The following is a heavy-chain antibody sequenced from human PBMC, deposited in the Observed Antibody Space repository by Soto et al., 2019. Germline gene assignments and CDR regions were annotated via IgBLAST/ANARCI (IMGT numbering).Heavy chain of an antibody. CDR2: ISHDSDYT. Sequence: SGGSLRLSCAASGFNFSDYYMSWIRQAPGQGLEWVSYISHDSDYTSYADSVRGRFSISRDNAQKSPYLQINSLRAEDTALYYCARPNTPYYGGNSGAFDIWGQGTMVTVSS. J-gene: IGHJ3*02. D-gene: IGHD4-17*01. CDR3: ARPNTPYYGGNSGAFDI. V-gene: IGHV3-11*06. CDR1: GFNFSDYY.